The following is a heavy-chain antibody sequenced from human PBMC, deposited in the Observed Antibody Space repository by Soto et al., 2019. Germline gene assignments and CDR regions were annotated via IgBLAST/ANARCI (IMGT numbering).Heavy chain of an antibody. CDR3: GREIGGGFDP. CDR2: ISAYNGNT. Sequence: CKASGYTITSYGISWVRQAPEQGLEWMGWISAYNGNTNYAQKLQGRVTMTTDTSTSTAYTELRSLRSDDTAVYYCGREIGGGFDPWGQGTLVTVSS. CDR1: GYTITSYG. D-gene: IGHD3-10*01. V-gene: IGHV1-18*04. J-gene: IGHJ5*02.